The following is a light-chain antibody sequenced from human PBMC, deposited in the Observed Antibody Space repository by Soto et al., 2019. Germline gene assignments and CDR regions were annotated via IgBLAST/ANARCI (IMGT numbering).Light chain of an antibody. CDR1: ASISTF. J-gene: IGKJ5*01. CDR3: QQTDSTTPN. V-gene: IGKV1-39*01. CDR2: GAS. Sequence: EIRMTQSPSSMSASAGYSVTITCRASASISTFLNWYQQTHGKAPKLLIYGASSLQTGVPSRFSGSGAATDVTLTISSLKKEDVPTYYCQQTDSTTPNFGQGTRLEIK.